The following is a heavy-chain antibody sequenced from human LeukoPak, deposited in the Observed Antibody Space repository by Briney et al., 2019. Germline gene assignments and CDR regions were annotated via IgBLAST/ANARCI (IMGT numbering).Heavy chain of an antibody. D-gene: IGHD4-17*01. CDR3: ARGIESYGDYGY. J-gene: IGHJ4*02. CDR2: MYNSGST. V-gene: IGHV4-59*01. CDR1: GGSISGSY. Sequence: ASETLSLTWTVSGGSISGSYWSWIRQPPGKGLEWIAYMYNSGSTNYNPSLKSRVTISIDTSKNQFSLKLSSLTAADTAIYYCARGIESYGDYGYWGRGILVTVS.